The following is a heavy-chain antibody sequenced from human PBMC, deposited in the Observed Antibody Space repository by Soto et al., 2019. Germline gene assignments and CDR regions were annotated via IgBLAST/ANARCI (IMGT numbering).Heavy chain of an antibody. CDR2: IYYSGST. D-gene: IGHD4-4*01. CDR1: GGSISSYY. J-gene: IGHJ6*02. Sequence: SETLSLTCSVSGGSISSYYLSWIRQPPGKGLEWIGYIYYSGSTNYNPSLKSRVTISVDTSKNQFSLKLSSVTAADTAVYYCARDRRDYTDGYGMDVWGQGTMVIVYS. CDR3: ARDRRDYTDGYGMDV. V-gene: IGHV4-59*01.